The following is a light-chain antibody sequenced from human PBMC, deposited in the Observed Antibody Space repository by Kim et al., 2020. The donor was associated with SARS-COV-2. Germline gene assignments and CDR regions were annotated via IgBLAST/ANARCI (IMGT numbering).Light chain of an antibody. V-gene: IGKV3-11*01. Sequence: LSPGERATLSCRASQSVSGYLAWYQQKPGQAPRLLIYDSSNRATGIPTRFIGSGSGTDFTLTISSLEPEDFAVYYCQQRSNWPVTFGPGTKVDIK. CDR1: QSVSGY. J-gene: IGKJ3*01. CDR3: QQRSNWPVT. CDR2: DSS.